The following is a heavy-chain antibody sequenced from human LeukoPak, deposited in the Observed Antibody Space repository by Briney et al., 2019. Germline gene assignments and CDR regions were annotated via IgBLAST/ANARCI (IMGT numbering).Heavy chain of an antibody. Sequence: SETLSLTCAVYGGSFSGYYWSWIRQPAGKGLEWIGRIYTSGSTNYNPSLKSRVTMSVDTSKNQFSLKLSSVTAADTAVYYCARGEDDYGDYALDYWGQGTLVTVSS. CDR3: ARGEDDYGDYALDY. J-gene: IGHJ4*02. CDR2: IYTSGST. D-gene: IGHD4-17*01. CDR1: GGSFSGYY. V-gene: IGHV4-59*10.